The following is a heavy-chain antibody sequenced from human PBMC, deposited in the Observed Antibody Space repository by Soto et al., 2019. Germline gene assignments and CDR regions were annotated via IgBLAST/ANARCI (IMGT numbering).Heavy chain of an antibody. D-gene: IGHD3-16*01. Sequence: GGSLRLSCAVSGFNVMSYWMSWVRQAPGKGLEWVASIKDDGSEIYYLQPVRGRFTISRDSAGNALHLAMNYLSAEDTGVYFCARDIGFDYVNWGQGTLVTVSS. J-gene: IGHJ4*02. CDR1: GFNVMSYW. CDR3: ARDIGFDYVN. CDR2: IKDDGSEI. V-gene: IGHV3-7*01.